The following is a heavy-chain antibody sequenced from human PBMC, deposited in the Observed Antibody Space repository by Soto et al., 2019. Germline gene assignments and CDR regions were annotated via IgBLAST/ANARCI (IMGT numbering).Heavy chain of an antibody. Sequence: GGSPRLSCAASGFTFSDYYMSWIRQAPGKGLEWVSYISSSGSTIYYADSVKGRFTISRDNAKNSLYLQMNSLRAEDTAVYYCARDVRRFGELLEDYFDYWGQGTLVTVSS. CDR1: GFTFSDYY. CDR3: ARDVRRFGELLEDYFDY. CDR2: ISSSGSTI. D-gene: IGHD3-10*01. J-gene: IGHJ4*02. V-gene: IGHV3-11*01.